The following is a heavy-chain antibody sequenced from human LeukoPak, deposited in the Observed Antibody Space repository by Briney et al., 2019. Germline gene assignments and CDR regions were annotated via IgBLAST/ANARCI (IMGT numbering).Heavy chain of an antibody. D-gene: IGHD1-26*01. Sequence: PGGSLRLSCAASGFTFSSYAMHWVRQAPGKGLEWVAVISYDGSNKYYADSVKCRFTISRDNSKNTLYLQMNSLRAEDTAVYYCARGGGSSFDYWGQGTLVTVSS. CDR2: ISYDGSNK. J-gene: IGHJ4*02. CDR3: ARGGGSSFDY. V-gene: IGHV3-30-3*01. CDR1: GFTFSSYA.